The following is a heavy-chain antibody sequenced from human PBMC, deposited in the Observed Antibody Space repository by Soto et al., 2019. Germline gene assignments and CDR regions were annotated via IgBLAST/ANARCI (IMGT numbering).Heavy chain of an antibody. Sequence: LRLSCAASGFTFSGSAMHWVRQASGKGLEWVGRIRSKANSYATAYAASVKGRFTISRDDSKNTAYLQMNSLKTEDTAVYYCTSSGSRITMVRGVLNYYYGMDVWGQGTTVTVSS. CDR1: GFTFSGSA. CDR2: IRSKANSYAT. CDR3: TSSGSRITMVRGVLNYYYGMDV. J-gene: IGHJ6*02. V-gene: IGHV3-73*01. D-gene: IGHD3-10*01.